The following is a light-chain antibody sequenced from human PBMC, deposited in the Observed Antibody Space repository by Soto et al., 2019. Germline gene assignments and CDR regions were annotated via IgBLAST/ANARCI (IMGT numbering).Light chain of an antibody. CDR1: SSDVGNYNY. CDR3: SSYTTSSTLYV. J-gene: IGLJ1*01. V-gene: IGLV2-14*01. CDR2: EVS. Sequence: QSVLTQPASVSGSPGQSITISCTGTSSDVGNYNYASWYQQHPGKAPKLMIYEVSNRPSGVSNRFSGSKSGNTASLTISGLQAEDEADYYCSSYTTSSTLYVFGTGTKVTVL.